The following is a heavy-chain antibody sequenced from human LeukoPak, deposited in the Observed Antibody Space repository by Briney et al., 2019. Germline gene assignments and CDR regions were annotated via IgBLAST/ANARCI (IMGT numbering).Heavy chain of an antibody. J-gene: IGHJ4*02. CDR1: GFTFNIYW. CDR2: IDSNGGGA. D-gene: IGHD6-13*01. CDR3: VRAKYSSRWSLDY. V-gene: IGHV3-74*03. Sequence: GGSLRLSFATSGFTFNIYWMQWVRQVPGKGLVWVSRIDSNGGGATYADSVKGRFTTSRDNGNNTMYLQMNSLRAEDTAIYYCVRAKYSSRWSLDYWGQGALVTVSS.